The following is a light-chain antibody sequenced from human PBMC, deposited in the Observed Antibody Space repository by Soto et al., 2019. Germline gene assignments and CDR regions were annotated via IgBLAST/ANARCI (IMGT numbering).Light chain of an antibody. V-gene: IGLV2-14*01. CDR1: SSDVGGYNY. J-gene: IGLJ1*01. CDR2: EVS. CDR3: TSFTRSSTFV. Sequence: SALTQPASVSGSPGQSITISCTGTSSDVGGYNYVSWYQQHPGKAPKLMIYEVSNRPSGVSNRFSGSKSGNTASLTISGLQAEDEADYYCTSFTRSSTFVFGTGTKVTVL.